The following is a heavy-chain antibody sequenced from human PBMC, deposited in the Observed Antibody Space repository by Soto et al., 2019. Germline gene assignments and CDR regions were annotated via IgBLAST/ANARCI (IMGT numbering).Heavy chain of an antibody. V-gene: IGHV4-30-4*01. Sequence: SETLSLTCTVSGGSISSGDYYWSWIRQPPGKGLEWIGYIYYSGSTYYNPSLKSRVTISVDTSKNQFSLKLSSVTAADTAVYYCARYYYDSSGYYYNWFDPWGQGTLVTVSS. J-gene: IGHJ5*02. D-gene: IGHD3-22*01. CDR3: ARYYYDSSGYYYNWFDP. CDR2: IYYSGST. CDR1: GGSISSGDYY.